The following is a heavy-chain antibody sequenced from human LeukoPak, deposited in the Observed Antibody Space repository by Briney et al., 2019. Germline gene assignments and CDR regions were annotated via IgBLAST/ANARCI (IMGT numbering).Heavy chain of an antibody. V-gene: IGHV4-61*02. CDR1: GGSISSGSYY. J-gene: IGHJ4*02. CDR3: ARAFHCSSTSCYTRGLDY. D-gene: IGHD2-2*02. Sequence: PSETLSLTCTVSGGSISSGSYYWSWIRQPAGKGLEWIGRIYTSGSTNYNPSLKSRVTMSVDTSKNQFSLKLSSVTAADTAVYYCARAFHCSSTSCYTRGLDYWGQGTLVTVSS. CDR2: IYTSGST.